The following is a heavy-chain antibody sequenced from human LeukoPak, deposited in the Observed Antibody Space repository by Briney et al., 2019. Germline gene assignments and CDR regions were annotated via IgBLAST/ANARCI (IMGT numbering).Heavy chain of an antibody. V-gene: IGHV1-69*05. Sequence: SVKVSCKASGGTFSSYAISWVRQAPGQGLEWMGGIIPIFGTANYAQKFQGRVTMTTDTSTSTAYMELRSLRSDDTAVYYCARDMLPYGGNFFDAFGIWGQGTMVTVSS. CDR3: ARDMLPYGGNFFDAFGI. J-gene: IGHJ3*02. CDR2: IIPIFGTA. CDR1: GGTFSSYA. D-gene: IGHD4-23*01.